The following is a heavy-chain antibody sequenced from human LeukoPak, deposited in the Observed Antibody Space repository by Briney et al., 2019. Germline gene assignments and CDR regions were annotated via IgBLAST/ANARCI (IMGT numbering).Heavy chain of an antibody. Sequence: ASVKVSCKASGYTFTGYYMHWVRQAPGQGLEWMGRINPNSGGTNYAQKFQGRVTMTRDTSISTAYMELSRLRSDDTAVYYCARVVYSSSRTVVAFDIWGQGTMVTVSS. CDR1: GYTFTGYY. CDR3: ARVVYSSSRTVVAFDI. V-gene: IGHV1-2*06. J-gene: IGHJ3*02. D-gene: IGHD6-13*01. CDR2: INPNSGGT.